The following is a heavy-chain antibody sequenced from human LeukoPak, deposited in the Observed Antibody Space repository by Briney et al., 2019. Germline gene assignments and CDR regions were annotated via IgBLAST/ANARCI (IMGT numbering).Heavy chain of an antibody. CDR2: ISGGSDYI. J-gene: IGHJ5*02. CDR3: VRIPNSADFPNWFDP. V-gene: IGHV3-21*01. D-gene: IGHD2/OR15-2a*01. CDR1: GFAFSGYA. Sequence: GESLRLSCAASGFAFSGYAMSWVRQAPGKGLEWVSSISGGSDYIYYADSVKGRFTISRDNAKNSLYLQMNSLRGEDTAVYYCVRIPNSADFPNWFDPWGQGTLVTVSS.